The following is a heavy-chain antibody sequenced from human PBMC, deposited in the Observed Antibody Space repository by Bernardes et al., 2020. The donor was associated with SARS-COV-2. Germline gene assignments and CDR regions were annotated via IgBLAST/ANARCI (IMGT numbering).Heavy chain of an antibody. Sequence: GGSLRLSCAASGFTFSSYGMHWVRQAPGKGLEWVAVIWYDGSNKYYADSVKGRFTISRDNSKNTLYLQMNSLRAEDTAVYYCARDSGPNSPFDYWGQGTLVTVSS. CDR2: IWYDGSNK. J-gene: IGHJ4*02. V-gene: IGHV3-33*01. D-gene: IGHD4-4*01. CDR3: ARDSGPNSPFDY. CDR1: GFTFSSYG.